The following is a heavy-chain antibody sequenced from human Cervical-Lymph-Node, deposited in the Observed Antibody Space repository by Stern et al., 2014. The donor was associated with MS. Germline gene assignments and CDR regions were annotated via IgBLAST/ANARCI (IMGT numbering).Heavy chain of an antibody. CDR3: ARDSPSWGWCFDY. CDR2: ISSSGSTI. V-gene: IGHV3-11*01. Sequence: EQLVESGGGLVKPGGSLRLSCAASGFTFSDYYMSWIRQAPGKVLAWVSYISSSGSTIYYADSVKGRFTISRDNAKNSLYLQMNSLRAEDTAVYYCARDSPSWGWCFDYWGQGTLVTVSS. D-gene: IGHD6-19*01. J-gene: IGHJ4*02. CDR1: GFTFSDYY.